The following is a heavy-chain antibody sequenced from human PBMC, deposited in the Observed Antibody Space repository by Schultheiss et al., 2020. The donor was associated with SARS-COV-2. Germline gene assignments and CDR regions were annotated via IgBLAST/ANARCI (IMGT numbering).Heavy chain of an antibody. CDR1: GGSISSYY. CDR3: ARGGYSYGYLITDYYYYYMDV. CDR2: IYTSGST. Sequence: SQTLSLTCTVSGGSISSYYWSWIRQPAGKGLEWIGRIYTSGSTNYNPSLKSRVTISVDTSKNQFSLKLSSVTAADTAVYYCARGGYSYGYLITDYYYYYMDVWGKGTTVTVSS. D-gene: IGHD5-18*01. J-gene: IGHJ6*03. V-gene: IGHV4-4*07.